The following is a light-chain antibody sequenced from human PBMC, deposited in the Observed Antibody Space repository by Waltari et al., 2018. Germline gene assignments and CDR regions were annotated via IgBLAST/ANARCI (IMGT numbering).Light chain of an antibody. CDR2: RNN. V-gene: IGLV1-47*01. CDR3: AAWDDSLSGPGV. CDR1: STNIGRNS. Sequence: QSVLTQPPSASGTPGQRVSISCSGSSTNIGRNSVYWYQQFPGTAPKLLISRNNQRPSGVPDRFSCSTSGTSASLAISGLRSEDEADYYCAAWDDSLSGPGVFGTGTKVTVL. J-gene: IGLJ1*01.